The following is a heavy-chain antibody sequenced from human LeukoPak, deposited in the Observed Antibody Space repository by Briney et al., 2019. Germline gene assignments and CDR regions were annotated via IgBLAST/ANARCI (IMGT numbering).Heavy chain of an antibody. V-gene: IGHV3-30*02. J-gene: IGHJ5*02. CDR2: IRYDGSNK. Sequence: SGGSLRLSCAASGFTFSSYGMHWVRQAPGKGLEWVAFIRYDGSNKYYADSVKGRFTISRDNSKNTLYLQMNSLRAEDTAVYYCAKGTKDDFRSGYSGVNWFDPWGQGTLVTVSS. CDR1: GFTFSSYG. D-gene: IGHD3-3*01. CDR3: AKGTKDDFRSGYSGVNWFDP.